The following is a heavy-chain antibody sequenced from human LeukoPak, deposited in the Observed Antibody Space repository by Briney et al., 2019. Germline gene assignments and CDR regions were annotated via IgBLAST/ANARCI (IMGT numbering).Heavy chain of an antibody. J-gene: IGHJ1*01. D-gene: IGHD6-19*01. CDR2: ISYDGSNK. CDR3: ARPNSSGWYEEYFQH. V-gene: IGHV3-30*04. CDR1: GFTFSSYA. Sequence: PGRSLRLSCAASGFTFSSYAMHWVRQAPGKGLEWVAVISYDGSNKYYADSVKGRFTISRDNSKNPLYLQMNSLRAEDTAVYYCARPNSSGWYEEYFQHWAQGTLLPVSS.